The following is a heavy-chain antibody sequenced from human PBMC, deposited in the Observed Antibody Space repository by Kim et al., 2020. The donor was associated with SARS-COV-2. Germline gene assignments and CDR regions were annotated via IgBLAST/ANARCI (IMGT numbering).Heavy chain of an antibody. CDR1: GFTFSDYY. J-gene: IGHJ4*02. D-gene: IGHD3-22*01. V-gene: IGHV3-11*01. CDR2: ISSSGSTI. Sequence: GGSLRLSCAASGFTFSDYYMSWIRQAPGKGLEWVSYISSSGSTIYYADSVKGRFTISRDNAKNSLYLQMNSLRAEDTAVYYCARGPHAKITIILVVTGCDYWGQRTPGTVSS. CDR3: ARGPHAKITIILVVTGCDY.